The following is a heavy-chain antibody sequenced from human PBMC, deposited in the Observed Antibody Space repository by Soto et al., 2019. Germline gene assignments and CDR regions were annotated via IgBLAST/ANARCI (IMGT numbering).Heavy chain of an antibody. D-gene: IGHD1-20*01. V-gene: IGHV1-69*01. Sequence: QVQLVQSGAEVKKPGSSVKVSCKASGGTFSNFAISWVRQAPGQGLEWMGAIIPVYDTAKYAQKYQDRLTIPADESTSTACMQVRSLRSEDTAVYYCARDDNSRFFIGYYGLDVWGQGSTVSVSS. CDR3: ARDDNSRFFIGYYGLDV. J-gene: IGHJ6*02. CDR2: IIPVYDTA. CDR1: GGTFSNFA.